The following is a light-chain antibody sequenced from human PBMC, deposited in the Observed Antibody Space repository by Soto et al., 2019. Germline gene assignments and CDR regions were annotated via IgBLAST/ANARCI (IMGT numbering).Light chain of an antibody. Sequence: DIQVTQSPSSVSASVGDRVTITCRASQDISHYLAWYQQKPGKAPKLLIYGPSSLQSGVPSRFSGSGSGTDFTLTISSLQPEDFATFYCQQAYTFPRTFGQGTKVDIK. CDR1: QDISHY. CDR2: GPS. CDR3: QQAYTFPRT. J-gene: IGKJ1*01. V-gene: IGKV1D-12*01.